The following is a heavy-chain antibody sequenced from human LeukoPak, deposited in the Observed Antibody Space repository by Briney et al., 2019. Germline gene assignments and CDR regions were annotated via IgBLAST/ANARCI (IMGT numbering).Heavy chain of an antibody. CDR1: GGSVSSSSYY. V-gene: IGHV4-39*07. J-gene: IGHJ5*02. CDR2: IYYSGLT. Sequence: PSETLSLTCTVSGGSVSSSSYYWAWIRQPPGKGLEWIGSIYYSGLTNYSPSLKSRVTISLDTSKNQFSLNINFVTAADTAVYYCARARIYWFDPWGQGTLVTASS. D-gene: IGHD2/OR15-2a*01. CDR3: ARARIYWFDP.